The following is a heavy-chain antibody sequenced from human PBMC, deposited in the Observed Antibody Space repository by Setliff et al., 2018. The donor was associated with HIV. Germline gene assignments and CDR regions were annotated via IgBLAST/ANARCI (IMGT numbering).Heavy chain of an antibody. Sequence: SETLSLTCAFNGGSFSGYYWMWIRQSPGEGLEWIGEINHSGNTNYNPSLKSRVTMSGDTSKNQFSLNLTSVTAADTAVYFCARESSEVPAFLFDIWGQGNMVTVSS. J-gene: IGHJ3*02. D-gene: IGHD2-2*01. V-gene: IGHV4-34*01. CDR3: ARESSEVPAFLFDI. CDR2: INHSGNT. CDR1: GGSFSGYY.